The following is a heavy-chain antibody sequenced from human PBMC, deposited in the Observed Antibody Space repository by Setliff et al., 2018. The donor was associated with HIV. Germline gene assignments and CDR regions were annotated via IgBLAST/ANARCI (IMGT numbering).Heavy chain of an antibody. CDR1: GRTFKISD. D-gene: IGHD3-9*01. CDR2: MKYDGTEI. J-gene: IGHJ6*02. Sequence: GGSLRLSCAASGRTFKISDMHWVRQAPGKGLEWVANMKYDGTEIYYVDAVKGRFTISRDNAKNSLYLQMNSLRAEDTAVYYCAREPHELRYFDWLLYPAYYYYGMDVWGQGTTVTVSS. V-gene: IGHV3-7*01. CDR3: AREPHELRYFDWLLYPAYYYYGMDV.